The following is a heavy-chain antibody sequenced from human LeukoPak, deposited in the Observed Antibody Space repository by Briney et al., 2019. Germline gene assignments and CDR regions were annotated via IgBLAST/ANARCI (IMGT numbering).Heavy chain of an antibody. CDR3: AREVPNYFDY. Sequence: GGSLRLSCAASGFTFSDAWMTWVRQAPGKGLEWVSYISSSSSTIYYADSVKGRFTISRDNAKNSLYLQMNSLRDEDTAVYYCAREVPNYFDYWGQGTLVTVSS. CDR2: ISSSSSTI. V-gene: IGHV3-48*02. J-gene: IGHJ4*02. D-gene: IGHD2-8*01. CDR1: GFTFSDAW.